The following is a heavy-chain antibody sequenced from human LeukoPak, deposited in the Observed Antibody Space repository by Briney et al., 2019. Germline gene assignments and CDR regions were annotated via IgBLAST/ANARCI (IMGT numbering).Heavy chain of an antibody. CDR1: GYTFTGYY. J-gene: IGHJ6*03. D-gene: IGHD6-19*01. V-gene: IGHV1-2*02. Sequence: ASVKVSCKASGYTFTGYYMHWVRQAPGQGLEWMGWVNPNSGGTNYAQKFQGRVTMTRDTSISTAYMELSRLRSDDTAVYCCARDVVAGANYYYYYYMDVWGKGTTVTVSS. CDR3: ARDVVAGANYYYYYYMDV. CDR2: VNPNSGGT.